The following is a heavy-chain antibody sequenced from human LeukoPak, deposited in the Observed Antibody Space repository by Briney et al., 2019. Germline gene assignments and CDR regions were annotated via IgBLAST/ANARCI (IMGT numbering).Heavy chain of an antibody. Sequence: PGGSLRLSCAASGVTLSDQYMHWVRQAPGKGLDWVARTRDNAWGYTTDYAASVKGRFTISRDDSPTTVFLQMNALKTEDTAVYFCARDGGEGDNSAFDIWGQGTVVTVSS. V-gene: IGHV3-72*01. J-gene: IGHJ3*02. D-gene: IGHD3-16*01. CDR2: TRDNAWGYTT. CDR3: ARDGGEGDNSAFDI. CDR1: GVTLSDQY.